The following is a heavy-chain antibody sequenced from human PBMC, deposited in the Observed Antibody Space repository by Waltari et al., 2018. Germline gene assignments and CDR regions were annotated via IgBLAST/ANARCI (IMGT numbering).Heavy chain of an antibody. V-gene: IGHV3-23*01. Sequence: EEQLLESGGGLVQPGGSLRLSCAASGFTFSTYAMSWVRQAPGKGLGCVSVMSGSGGTTYYADSGKGRLTIARDNSKNTLYLQMNSLRAEDTAVYYCAKTLYGGKKWGQGTLVTVSS. CDR1: GFTFSTYA. CDR2: MSGSGGTT. CDR3: AKTLYGGKK. D-gene: IGHD4-17*01. J-gene: IGHJ4*02.